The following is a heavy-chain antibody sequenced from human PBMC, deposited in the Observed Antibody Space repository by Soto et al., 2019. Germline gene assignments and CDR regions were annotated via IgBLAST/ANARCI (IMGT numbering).Heavy chain of an antibody. Sequence: GGSLRLSCAASGFTFSSYGMHWVRQAPGKGLEWVAVIWYDGSNKYYADSVKGRFTISRDNSKNTLYLQMNSLRAEDTAVYYCARDGDYGDYVQGRIYYYYYYGMDVWGQGTTVTVSS. J-gene: IGHJ6*02. V-gene: IGHV3-33*01. CDR2: IWYDGSNK. CDR3: ARDGDYGDYVQGRIYYYYYYGMDV. CDR1: GFTFSSYG. D-gene: IGHD4-17*01.